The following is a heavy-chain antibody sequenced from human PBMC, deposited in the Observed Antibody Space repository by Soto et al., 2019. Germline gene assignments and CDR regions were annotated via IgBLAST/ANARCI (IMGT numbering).Heavy chain of an antibody. CDR1: GGCFVGCC. CDR3: ARGSLAYYFDY. Sequence: SETLALSCAFWGGCFVGCCWRWIRQPPGKGLEWIGEINHSGSTNYNPSLKSRVTISVDTSKNQFSLKLSSVTAADTAVYYCARGSLAYYFDYWGQGTLVTVSS. CDR2: INHSGST. D-gene: IGHD5-12*01. V-gene: IGHV4-34*01. J-gene: IGHJ4*02.